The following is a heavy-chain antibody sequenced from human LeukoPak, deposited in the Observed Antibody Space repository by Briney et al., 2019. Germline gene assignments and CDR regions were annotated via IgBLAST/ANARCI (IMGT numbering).Heavy chain of an antibody. CDR1: GGSISSYY. J-gene: IGHJ4*02. D-gene: IGHD2-15*01. CDR2: IYYSGST. V-gene: IGHV4-59*08. CDR3: ARVVASTSIDS. Sequence: SETLSLTCTVSGGSISSYYWSWIRQPPGKGLEWIGYIYYSGSTNYNPSLKSRVTISVDTSTNRFSLKLTSVTAADTALYYCARVVASTSIDSWGQGTLVTVSS.